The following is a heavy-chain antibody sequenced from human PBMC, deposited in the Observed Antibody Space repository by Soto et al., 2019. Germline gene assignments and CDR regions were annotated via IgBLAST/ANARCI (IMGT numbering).Heavy chain of an antibody. V-gene: IGHV3-30*18. D-gene: IGHD5-12*01. CDR2: ISYDGSNK. CDR3: AKGRGTYNYRSPVDY. Sequence: QVQLVESGGGVVQPGRSLRLSCAASGFTFSSYGMHWVRQAPGKGLEWVAVISYDGSNKYYADSVKGRFTISRDNSKNTLYLQMNSLRAEDTAVYYCAKGRGTYNYRSPVDYWGQGTLVTVSS. CDR1: GFTFSSYG. J-gene: IGHJ4*02.